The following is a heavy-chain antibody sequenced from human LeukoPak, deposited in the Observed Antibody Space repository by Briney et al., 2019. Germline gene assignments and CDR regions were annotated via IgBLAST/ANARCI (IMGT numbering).Heavy chain of an antibody. J-gene: IGHJ4*02. V-gene: IGHV4-59*01. CDR3: ARVVYGGNFDY. Sequence: SETLSLTCTGSGGSISSYYWSWIRQPPGKGLEWIGYIYYSGSNNYNPSLKRRVTISVDTSKNQFSLKLSSVTAADTAVYYCARVVYGGNFDYWGQGTLVTVSS. CDR1: GGSISSYY. CDR2: IYYSGSN. D-gene: IGHD4-23*01.